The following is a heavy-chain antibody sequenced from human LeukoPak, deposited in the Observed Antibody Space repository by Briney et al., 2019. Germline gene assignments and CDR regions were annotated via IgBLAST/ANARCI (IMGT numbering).Heavy chain of an antibody. CDR1: GFTFDDYG. Sequence: GGSLRLSCAASGFTFDDYGMSWGRQAPGKGLGWVSGISWDGGGTGYAGSVKGRFTISRDNAKNSLYLQMNNLRAEDTALYYCARPQTGGDALNIWGQGTMVTVSS. CDR3: ARPQTGGDALNI. J-gene: IGHJ3*02. D-gene: IGHD6-25*01. CDR2: ISWDGGGT. V-gene: IGHV3-20*04.